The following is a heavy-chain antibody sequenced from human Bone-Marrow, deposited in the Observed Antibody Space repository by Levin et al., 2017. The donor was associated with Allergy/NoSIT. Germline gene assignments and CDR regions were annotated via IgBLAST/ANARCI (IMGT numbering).Heavy chain of an antibody. CDR1: GFTFSSYA. CDR3: AKELPTSTARFGYYFDC. D-gene: IGHD3-16*01. Sequence: GESLKISCAASGFTFSSYAMSWVRQAPGKGLEWVSGISSGGGSSYYADSGKGRFTISRDNSKNMLFLQMNSLRAEDTAVYYCAKELPTSTARFGYYFDCWGQGTLVTVSS. J-gene: IGHJ4*02. CDR2: ISSGGGSS. V-gene: IGHV3-23*01.